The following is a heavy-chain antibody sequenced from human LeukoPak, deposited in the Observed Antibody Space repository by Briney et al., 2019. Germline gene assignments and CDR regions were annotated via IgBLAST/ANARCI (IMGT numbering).Heavy chain of an antibody. V-gene: IGHV1-69*04. Sequence: ASVKVSCKASGGTSNSHAISWVRQAPGQGLEWMGRIIPDLGTTNRAQNFQDRVTLTADKSTNTAYMELTSLTSDDTAVYYCATTNDGGGYQWGDFFDFWGQGTLVTVSS. CDR3: ATTNDGGGYQWGDFFDF. D-gene: IGHD3-22*01. CDR2: IIPDLGTT. J-gene: IGHJ4*02. CDR1: GGTSNSHA.